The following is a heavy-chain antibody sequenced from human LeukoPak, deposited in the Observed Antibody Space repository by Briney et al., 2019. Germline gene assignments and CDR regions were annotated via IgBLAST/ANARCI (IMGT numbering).Heavy chain of an antibody. Sequence: ASVKVSRKASGDTLTSYDVNWVRQARGQGYEWMGWMSTNSGNTGYAQKFQGRVTMTRDTSISTAYMELSSLRSDDTAVYYCARGPPNWGFDFWGQGALVTVSS. V-gene: IGHV1-8*01. CDR3: ARGPPNWGFDF. D-gene: IGHD7-27*01. CDR1: GDTLTSYD. J-gene: IGHJ4*02. CDR2: MSTNSGNT.